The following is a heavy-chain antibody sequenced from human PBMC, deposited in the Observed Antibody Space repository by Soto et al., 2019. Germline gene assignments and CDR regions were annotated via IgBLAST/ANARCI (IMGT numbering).Heavy chain of an antibody. CDR3: ATEYAFSSDH. D-gene: IGHD2-2*01. J-gene: IGHJ4*02. CDR2: IHDSGIT. CDR1: GGSMRSYY. Sequence: PSETLSLTCSVSGGSMRSYYWSWIRQPPGKGLEWIGYIHDSGITDYNPSLKSRATISIDTFRNQISLNLHSVTAADTAVYYCATEYAFSSDHWGQGTVVTVSS. V-gene: IGHV4-59*01.